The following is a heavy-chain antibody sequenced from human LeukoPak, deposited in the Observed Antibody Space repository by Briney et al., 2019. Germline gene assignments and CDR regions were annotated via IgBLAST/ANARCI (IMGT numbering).Heavy chain of an antibody. CDR3: ARHYYDSSGYYGGGY. V-gene: IGHV1-69*06. J-gene: IGHJ4*02. CDR1: GGTFSSYA. Sequence: ASVKVSCKASGGTFSSYAVSWVRQAPGQGLEWMGGIIPIFGTANYAQKFQGRVTITADKSTSTAYMELSSLRSEDTAVYYCARHYYDSSGYYGGGYWGQGTLVTVSS. CDR2: IIPIFGTA. D-gene: IGHD3-22*01.